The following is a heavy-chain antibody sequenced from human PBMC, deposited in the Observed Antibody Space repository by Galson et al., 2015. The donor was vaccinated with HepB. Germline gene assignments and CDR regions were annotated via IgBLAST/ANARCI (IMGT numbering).Heavy chain of an antibody. V-gene: IGHV6-1*01. CDR1: GDSVSSNSAA. Sequence: CAISGDSVSSNSAAWNRIRQSPSRGLEWLGRTYYRSKWYTDYAVSVQGRITINPDTSKNQFSLQLNSVTPDDTAVYYCARVGQQVVPTGWFDPWGQGTLVTVSS. CDR2: TYYRSKWYT. CDR3: ARVGQQVVPTGWFDP. J-gene: IGHJ5*02. D-gene: IGHD6-13*01.